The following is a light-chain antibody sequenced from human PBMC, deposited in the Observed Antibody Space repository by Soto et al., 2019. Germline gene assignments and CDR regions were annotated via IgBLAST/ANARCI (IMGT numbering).Light chain of an antibody. J-gene: IGLJ2*01. V-gene: IGLV2-8*01. CDR2: DVI. Sequence: QSALTQPPSASGSPGQSVTISCTGTSSDVSAYNYVCWYQQHPGKAPKLIIYDVIKRPSGVPARFSGSKSGSTASLTVSGLQAEDEADYYCTSYAGSDNLVFGGGTKLTVL. CDR3: TSYAGSDNLV. CDR1: SSDVSAYNY.